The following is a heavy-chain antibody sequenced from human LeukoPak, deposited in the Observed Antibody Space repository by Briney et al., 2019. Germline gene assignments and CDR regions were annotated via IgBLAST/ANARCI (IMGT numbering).Heavy chain of an antibody. Sequence: GGSLRLSCAASGFTFSSYAMHWVRQAPGKGLEWVAVIYSGGSTYYADSVKGRFTISRDNSKNTLYLQMNSLRAEDTAVYYCSRRGYYDSSGYYPLDYWGQGTLVTVSS. CDR2: IYSGGST. D-gene: IGHD3-22*01. J-gene: IGHJ4*02. CDR1: GFTFSSYA. V-gene: IGHV3-53*01. CDR3: SRRGYYDSSGYYPLDY.